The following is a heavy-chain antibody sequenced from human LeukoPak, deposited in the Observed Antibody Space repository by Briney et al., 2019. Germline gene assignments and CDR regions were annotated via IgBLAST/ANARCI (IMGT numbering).Heavy chain of an antibody. CDR1: GGSISSGGYY. Sequence: SETLSLTCTVSGGSISSGGYYWSWIRQHPGKGLEWIGYIYYSGSTYYNPSLKSRVTISVDTSKNQFSLKLSSVTAADTAVYYCARFLSWRNWFDPWGQGTLVTVSS. D-gene: IGHD6-13*01. V-gene: IGHV4-31*03. CDR2: IYYSGST. J-gene: IGHJ5*02. CDR3: ARFLSWRNWFDP.